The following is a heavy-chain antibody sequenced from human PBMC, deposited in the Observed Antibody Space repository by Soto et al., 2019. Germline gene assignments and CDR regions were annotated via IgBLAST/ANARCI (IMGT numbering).Heavy chain of an antibody. Sequence: EVQLLESGGSLVQPGGSLRLSCAASGFTFSSYAMSWVRQAPGKGLEWVSAISGSGGSTYYADSVKGRFTISRDNSKNMLYLQMNSLRAEDTAVYYCAKASGWFGEFDYWGQGTLVTVSS. J-gene: IGHJ4*02. CDR2: ISGSGGST. CDR1: GFTFSSYA. D-gene: IGHD3-10*01. CDR3: AKASGWFGEFDY. V-gene: IGHV3-23*01.